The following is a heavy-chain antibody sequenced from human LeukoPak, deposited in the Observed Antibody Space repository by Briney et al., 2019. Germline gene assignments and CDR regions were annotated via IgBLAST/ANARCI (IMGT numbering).Heavy chain of an antibody. J-gene: IGHJ4*02. CDR3: ARRSKGYCSSTSCYPPDY. CDR2: IYPGDSDT. Sequence: GESLKISCKGSGYSFTSYWIGWVRQMPGKGLGWMGIIYPGDSDTRYSPSFQGQVTISADKSISTAYLQWSSLKASDTAMYYCARRSKGYCSSTSCYPPDYWGQGTLVTVSS. CDR1: GYSFTSYW. V-gene: IGHV5-51*01. D-gene: IGHD2-2*01.